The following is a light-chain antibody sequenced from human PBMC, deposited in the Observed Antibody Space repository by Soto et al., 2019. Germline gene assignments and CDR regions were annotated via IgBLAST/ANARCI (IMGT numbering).Light chain of an antibody. CDR2: GAS. CDR3: QHRSNWPPLT. Sequence: EIVLTQSPVTLSLSPGERATLSCRASQSIRSNLAWYQHKRGQAPRLLIYGASNRATGIPARFSGGGSATDFTLTISSLEPEDFAVYYCQHRSNWPPLTFGGGTKVEIK. CDR1: QSIRSN. V-gene: IGKV3-11*01. J-gene: IGKJ4*01.